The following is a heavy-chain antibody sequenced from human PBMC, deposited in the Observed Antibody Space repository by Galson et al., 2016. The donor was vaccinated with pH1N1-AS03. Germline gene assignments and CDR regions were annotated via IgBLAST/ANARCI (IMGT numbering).Heavy chain of an antibody. CDR3: VRDKRGAATGQPFDH. V-gene: IGHV3-9*01. CDR1: GFTFDDYA. CDR2: ISWNSNYI. D-gene: IGHD6-13*01. J-gene: IGHJ4*02. Sequence: SLRISCAASGFTFDDYALHWVRQGPGKGLEWVAHISWNSNYIGYADSVKGRFTISRDNANNSVFLQMDSLRVDDTALYYCVRDKRGAATGQPFDHWGQGTLVTVSS.